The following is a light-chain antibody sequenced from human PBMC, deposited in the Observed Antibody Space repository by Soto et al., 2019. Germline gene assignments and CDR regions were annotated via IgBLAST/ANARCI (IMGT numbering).Light chain of an antibody. CDR2: LERSGSY. V-gene: IGLV4-60*03. J-gene: IGLJ2*01. CDR1: SGHSSYI. CDR3: ETWDSRGVV. Sequence: QLVLTQSSSASASLGSSVKLTCTLSSGHSSYIIAWHQQQPGKAPRYLMKLERSGSYNKGSGVPDRFSGSSSGADLYLTISNLQSEDEADYYCETWDSRGVVFGGGTKVTVL.